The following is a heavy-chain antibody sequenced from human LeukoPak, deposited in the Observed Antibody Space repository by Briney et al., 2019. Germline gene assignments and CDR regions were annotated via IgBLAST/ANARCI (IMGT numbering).Heavy chain of an antibody. J-gene: IGHJ4*02. CDR1: GFTFSGYW. Sequence: GGSLRLSCAASGFTFSGYWMTWVRQAPGTGLEWVANIKQDGSGKYYVDSVKGRFTISRDNAKNSLFLQMNSLGAEDTAVYYCARGGSLTGYFPYWGQGALVTVSS. D-gene: IGHD3-9*01. CDR2: IKQDGSGK. CDR3: ARGGSLTGYFPY. V-gene: IGHV3-7*01.